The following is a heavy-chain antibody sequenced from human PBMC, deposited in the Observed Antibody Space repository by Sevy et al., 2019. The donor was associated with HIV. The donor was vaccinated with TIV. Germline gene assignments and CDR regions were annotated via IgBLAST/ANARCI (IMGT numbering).Heavy chain of an antibody. J-gene: IGHJ4*02. CDR3: ARDLNYYDFDY. Sequence: RGSLRLSCAASGFTFSNYNMNWVRQAPGKGLERVSSITSSSSYLNYADSVKGRFTISRDNAKNSLYLQMNSLRAEDTAVYYCARDLNYYDFDYWGQGTLVSVSS. D-gene: IGHD3-22*01. CDR2: ITSSSSYL. V-gene: IGHV3-21*01. CDR1: GFTFSNYN.